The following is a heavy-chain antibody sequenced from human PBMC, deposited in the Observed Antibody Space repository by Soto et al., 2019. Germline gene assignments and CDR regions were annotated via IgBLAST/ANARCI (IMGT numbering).Heavy chain of an antibody. CDR1: GGSLSSSNW. Sequence: SSETLSPPCAVSGGSLSSSNWWSWVRPHPGKGVEWIGEIYHSGSTNHNPALKSRVTISVDKSKNQFSLKLSSVTAADTAVYYCARAVVVAATFIDSWSNYYYYGMDVWGQGTTVTVSS. V-gene: IGHV4-4*02. J-gene: IGHJ6*02. D-gene: IGHD2-15*01. CDR3: ARAVVVAATFIDSWSNYYYYGMDV. CDR2: IYHSGST.